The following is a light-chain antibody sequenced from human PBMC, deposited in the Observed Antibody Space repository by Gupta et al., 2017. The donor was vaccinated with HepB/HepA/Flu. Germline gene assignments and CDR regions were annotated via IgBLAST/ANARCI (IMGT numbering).Light chain of an antibody. J-gene: IGLJ3*02. CDR3: SSFTRSTSTLVL. CDR1: SSDVGGYNS. CDR2: DVT. V-gene: IGLV2-14*03. Sequence: QSALTQPASVSGSPGQSITISCTGTSSDVGGYNSVSWYQQYPGKAPKLLIYDVTARPSGISTRFSASKSGNTASLTISGLQTEDEAEYFCSSFTRSTSTLVLFGGGTKVTVL.